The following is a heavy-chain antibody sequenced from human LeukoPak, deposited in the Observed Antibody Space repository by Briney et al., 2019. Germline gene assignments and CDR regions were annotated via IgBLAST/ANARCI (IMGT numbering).Heavy chain of an antibody. CDR2: IYYSGSS. Sequence: PSETLSLTCTVSGGSISSYYWSWIRQPPGKGLEWIGYIYYSGSSNYNPSLKSRVTISVDTSKNQFSLKLSSVTAADTAVYYCARHKYYDFWSGYNWFDPWGQGTLVTVSS. CDR3: ARHKYYDFWSGYNWFDP. D-gene: IGHD3-3*01. V-gene: IGHV4-59*08. J-gene: IGHJ5*02. CDR1: GGSISSYY.